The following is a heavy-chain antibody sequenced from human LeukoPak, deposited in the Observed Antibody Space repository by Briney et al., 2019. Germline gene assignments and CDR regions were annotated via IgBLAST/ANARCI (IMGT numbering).Heavy chain of an antibody. J-gene: IGHJ4*02. CDR3: AREQKVSSDYSPY. Sequence: GGSLRLSCAASGFTFSDYYMSWIRQAPGKGLEWVSYVSSSGSTIYYADSVKGRFTISRDNAKNSLYLQMNSLRAEDTAVYYCAREQKVSSDYSPYWGQGTLVTVSS. V-gene: IGHV3-11*01. D-gene: IGHD1-26*01. CDR2: VSSSGSTI. CDR1: GFTFSDYY.